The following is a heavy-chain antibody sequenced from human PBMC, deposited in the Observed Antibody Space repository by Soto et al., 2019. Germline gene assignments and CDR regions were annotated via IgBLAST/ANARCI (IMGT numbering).Heavy chain of an antibody. J-gene: IGHJ6*02. CDR1: GGSISSGGYY. CDR2: IYYSGST. V-gene: IGHV4-31*03. CDR3: ASTSIAAAGRGYYYYGMDV. Sequence: PSETLSLTCTVSGGSISSGGYYWSWIRQHPGKGLEWIGYIYYSGSTYYNPSLKSRVTISVDTSKNQFSLKLSSVTAADTAVYYCASTSIAAAGRGYYYYGMDVWGQGTTVTVS. D-gene: IGHD6-13*01.